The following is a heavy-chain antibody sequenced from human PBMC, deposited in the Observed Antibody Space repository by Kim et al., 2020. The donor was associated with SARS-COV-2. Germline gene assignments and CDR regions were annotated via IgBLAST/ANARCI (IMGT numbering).Heavy chain of an antibody. Sequence: GGSLRLSCAASGFTFSSYAMHWVRQAPGKGLEWVAVISYDGSNKYYADSVKGRFTISRDNSKNTLYLQMNSLRAEDTAVYYCARDGNFDAGEEYYGMDVWGQGTTVTVSS. CDR2: ISYDGSNK. CDR1: GFTFSSYA. D-gene: IGHD3-9*01. CDR3: ARDGNFDAGEEYYGMDV. J-gene: IGHJ6*02. V-gene: IGHV3-30*04.